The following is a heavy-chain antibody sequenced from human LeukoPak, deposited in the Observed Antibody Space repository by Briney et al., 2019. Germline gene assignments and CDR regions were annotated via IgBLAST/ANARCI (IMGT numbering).Heavy chain of an antibody. CDR2: IKQDGSEK. Sequence: GGSLRLSCAASGFTFSTYYMSWVRQAPGTGLEWVANIKQDGSEKYYVDSVKGRFTISRDNAKNSLYLQMNSLRAEDTAVYYCASLYDYVWYMDVWGKGTTVTISS. V-gene: IGHV3-7*01. J-gene: IGHJ6*03. CDR1: GFTFSTYY. D-gene: IGHD3-16*01. CDR3: ASLYDYVWYMDV.